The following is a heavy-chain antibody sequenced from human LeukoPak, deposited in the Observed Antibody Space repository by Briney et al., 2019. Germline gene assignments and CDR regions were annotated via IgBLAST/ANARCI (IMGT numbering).Heavy chain of an antibody. V-gene: IGHV4-4*07. CDR1: GGSISSYY. D-gene: IGHD4-11*01. CDR3: ARAIDYSNYEGDYYYYYYMDV. CDR2: IYTSGST. J-gene: IGHJ6*03. Sequence: SETLSLTCTVSGGSISSYYWSWIRQPAGKGLEWIGRIYTSGSTNYNPSLKSLVTMSVDTSKNQFSLKLSSVTAADTAVYYCARAIDYSNYEGDYYYYYYMDVWGKGTTVTVSS.